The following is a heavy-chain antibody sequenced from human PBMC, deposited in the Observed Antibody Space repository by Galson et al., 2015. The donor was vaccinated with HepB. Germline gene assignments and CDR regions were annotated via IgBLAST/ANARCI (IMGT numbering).Heavy chain of an antibody. Sequence: SLRLSCAASGFTFSSYGMNWVRQAPGKGLEWVSYISSSSSAIYYADSVKGRFTISRDNAKNSLYLQMNSLRDEDTAVYYCAREVSGWYYFDSWGQGSLVTVSS. CDR2: ISSSSSAI. D-gene: IGHD6-19*01. J-gene: IGHJ4*02. CDR3: AREVSGWYYFDS. V-gene: IGHV3-48*02. CDR1: GFTFSSYG.